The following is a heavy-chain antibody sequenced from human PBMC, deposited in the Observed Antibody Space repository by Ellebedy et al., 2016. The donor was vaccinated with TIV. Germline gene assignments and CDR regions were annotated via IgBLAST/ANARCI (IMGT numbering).Heavy chain of an antibody. D-gene: IGHD6-19*01. J-gene: IGHJ4*02. CDR3: ARDLDKSSGWYGGAGY. Sequence: GESLKISCAASGFTFSRFAMHWVRQAPGKGLEWVALISYNGGNKDYADSVKGRFTISRDSSKNTLYLQMNSLRTEDTAVYYCARDLDKSSGWYGGAGYWGQGTLVTVSS. CDR1: GFTFSRFA. CDR2: ISYNGGNK. V-gene: IGHV3-30-3*01.